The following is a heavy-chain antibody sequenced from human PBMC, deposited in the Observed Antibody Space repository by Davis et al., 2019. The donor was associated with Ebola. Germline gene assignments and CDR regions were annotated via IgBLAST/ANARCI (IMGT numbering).Heavy chain of an antibody. D-gene: IGHD3-3*01. J-gene: IGHJ4*02. V-gene: IGHV3-66*01. CDR3: ARAQYDCWSGYLDY. Sequence: GESLKTSCAASGLNVSSNYMRWVRQAPGKGLEWVSAIYTGGSTYYADSVKGRFTISSDNSKNTLYLKMNSLRAEDTAVYYCARAQYDCWSGYLDYWGQGTLVTVSS. CDR2: IYTGGST. CDR1: GLNVSSNY.